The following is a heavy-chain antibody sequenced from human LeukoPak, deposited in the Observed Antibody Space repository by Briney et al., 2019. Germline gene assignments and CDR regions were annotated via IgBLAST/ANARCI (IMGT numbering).Heavy chain of an antibody. V-gene: IGHV4-34*01. CDR1: GGSFSGYY. J-gene: IGHJ5*02. Sequence: PSETLSLTCAVYGGSFSGYYWSWIRQPPGKGLEWIGEINHSGSTNYNPSLKSRVTISVDTSKNQFSLKLGSVTAADTAVYYCARGRSYCSGGSCYSNWFDPWGQGTLVTVSS. CDR3: ARGRSYCSGGSCYSNWFDP. D-gene: IGHD2-15*01. CDR2: INHSGST.